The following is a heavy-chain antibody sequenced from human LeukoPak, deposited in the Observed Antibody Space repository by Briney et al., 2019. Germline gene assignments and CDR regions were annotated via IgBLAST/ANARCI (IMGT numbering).Heavy chain of an antibody. V-gene: IGHV1-18*01. J-gene: IGHJ4*02. CDR3: ARERVGYYGSGSYLDY. D-gene: IGHD3-10*01. Sequence: GASVKVSCKASGYTFTSYGISWVRQAPGQGLEWMGWISAYNGNTNYAQKLQGRVTMTTDTSTSTAYMELRSPRSDDTAVYYCARERVGYYGSGSYLDYWGQGTLVTVSS. CDR1: GYTFTSYG. CDR2: ISAYNGNT.